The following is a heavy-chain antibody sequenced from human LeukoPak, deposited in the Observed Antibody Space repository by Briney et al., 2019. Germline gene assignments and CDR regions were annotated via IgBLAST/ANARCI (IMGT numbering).Heavy chain of an antibody. J-gene: IGHJ2*01. Sequence: PGGSPRLSCAASGFTFSSYWMSWVRQAPGKGLEWVANIKQGGSEKYYVDSVKGRFTISGENAKNSLYLQMNSLRAGDTAVYYCARAAYSSTWYSRYFDLWGRGTLVTVSS. CDR1: GFTFSSYW. D-gene: IGHD6-13*01. CDR3: ARAAYSSTWYSRYFDL. CDR2: IKQGGSEK. V-gene: IGHV3-7*01.